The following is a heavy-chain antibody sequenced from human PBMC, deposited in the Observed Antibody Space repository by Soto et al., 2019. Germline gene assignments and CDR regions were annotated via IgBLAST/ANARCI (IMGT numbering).Heavy chain of an antibody. D-gene: IGHD6-13*01. CDR2: TFYRSKWYN. CDR1: GDSVSRNSAA. CDR3: ARESVRQQLAYYFDY. J-gene: IGHJ4*02. V-gene: IGHV6-1*01. Sequence: PSQTLSLTCAISGDSVSRNSAAWNWIRQCPSRGLEWLGRTFYRSKWYNDYAVSVNSRITINPDTSKNQFSLQLTSVTPEDTAVNYWARESVRQQLAYYFDYGAQGTLVTVS.